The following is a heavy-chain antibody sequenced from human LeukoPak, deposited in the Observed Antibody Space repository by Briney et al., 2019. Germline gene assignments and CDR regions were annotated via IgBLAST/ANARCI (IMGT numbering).Heavy chain of an antibody. Sequence: PGGSLRLSCTASGFTFGDYAMSWVRQAPGKGLEWVGFIRSKAYGGTTEYAASVKGRFTISRDDSKSIAYLQMNGLKTEDTAVYYCTSSLWFGELMPYWGQGTLVTVSS. D-gene: IGHD3-10*01. CDR1: GFTFGDYA. CDR3: TSSLWFGELMPY. V-gene: IGHV3-49*04. CDR2: IRSKAYGGTT. J-gene: IGHJ4*02.